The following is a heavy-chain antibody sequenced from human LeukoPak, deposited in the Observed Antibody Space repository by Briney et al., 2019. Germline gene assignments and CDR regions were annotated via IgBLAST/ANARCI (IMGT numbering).Heavy chain of an antibody. V-gene: IGHV4-59*08. CDR1: GGSIGSNY. D-gene: IGHD6-19*01. CDR2: IYYTGAT. J-gene: IGHJ4*02. CDR3: AKYGNSGWVTDY. Sequence: SETLSLTCTVSGGSIGSNYWTWIRQPPGKGLEYIGYIYYTGATNYSPSLKSRVTISVDTSKNQFSLRLSSVTAADTAVYFCAKYGNSGWVTDYWGQGTLVTVSS.